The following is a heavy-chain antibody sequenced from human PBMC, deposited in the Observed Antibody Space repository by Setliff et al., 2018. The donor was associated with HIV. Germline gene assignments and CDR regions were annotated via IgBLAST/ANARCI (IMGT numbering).Heavy chain of an antibody. Sequence: GESLKISCEASGYNFNSYWIGWVRQMPGKGLEWVAVIYPGDSETRYSPSFQGRVTISADKSISTAYLQWGSLKASDTAMYYCARHLIPGDPRYSSSWYYWGQGTLVTVSS. J-gene: IGHJ4*02. CDR3: ARHLIPGDPRYSSSWYY. D-gene: IGHD6-13*01. V-gene: IGHV5-51*01. CDR2: IYPGDSET. CDR1: GYNFNSYW.